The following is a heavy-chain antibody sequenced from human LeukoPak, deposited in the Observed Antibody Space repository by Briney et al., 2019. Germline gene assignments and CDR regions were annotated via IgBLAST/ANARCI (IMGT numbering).Heavy chain of an antibody. CDR3: ARHARSWYDFDY. Sequence: RASQTLSLTCTVSGVSISSSSYYWGWIRQPPGKGLEWIGSIYYSGSTYYNPSLKSRVTISVDTSKNQFSLKLSSVTAADTAVYYCARHARSWYDFDYWGQGTLVTVSS. V-gene: IGHV4-39*01. D-gene: IGHD3-10*01. CDR1: GVSISSSSYY. CDR2: IYYSGST. J-gene: IGHJ4*02.